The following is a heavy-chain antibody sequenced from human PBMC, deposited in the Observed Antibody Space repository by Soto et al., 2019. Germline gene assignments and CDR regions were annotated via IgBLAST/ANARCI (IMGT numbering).Heavy chain of an antibody. D-gene: IGHD6-6*01. Sequence: ASVTVSCKASVYTFTRYDINWVRQATGQGLEWMRWMNPNSGNTGYAQKLQGRVTMTRNTSISTAYMELSSLRSEDTAVYYRARVKGGQLVHDWGQGTLVTVSS. CDR3: ARVKGGQLVHD. J-gene: IGHJ4*02. CDR1: VYTFTRYD. CDR2: MNPNSGNT. V-gene: IGHV1-8*01.